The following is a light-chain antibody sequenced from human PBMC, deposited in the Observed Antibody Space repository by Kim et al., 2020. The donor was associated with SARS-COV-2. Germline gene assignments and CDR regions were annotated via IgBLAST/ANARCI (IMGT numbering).Light chain of an antibody. CDR2: HAS. Sequence: DIQMTQSPSSLSASVGDRVTITCQAIQDISNNLNWYRQKPGSAPHLLIYHASNSEDGDPSRFSASGSGTDFTFTISSLQSDDIATYYCQQHESHPYTFGHGTRLEI. V-gene: IGKV1-33*01. CDR3: QQHESHPYT. CDR1: QDISNN. J-gene: IGKJ2*01.